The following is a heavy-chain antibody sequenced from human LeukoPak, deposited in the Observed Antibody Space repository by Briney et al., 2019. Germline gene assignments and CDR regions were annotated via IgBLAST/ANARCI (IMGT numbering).Heavy chain of an antibody. CDR3: ARVHYSSDLEPVHYYYGMDV. D-gene: IGHD6-19*01. V-gene: IGHV3-30*04. CDR1: GFTFSSFA. CDR2: ISYDGSNK. J-gene: IGHJ6*02. Sequence: GGSLRLSCAASGFTFSSFAMHWVRQAPGKGLEWVAVISYDGSNKYYADSVKGRFTISRDNSKNTLYLQMNSLRAEDAGVYYCARVHYSSDLEPVHYYYGMDVWGQGTLVTVSS.